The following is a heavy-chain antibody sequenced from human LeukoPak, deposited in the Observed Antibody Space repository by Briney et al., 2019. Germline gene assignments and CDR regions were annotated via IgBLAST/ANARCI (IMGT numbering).Heavy chain of an antibody. CDR1: GFTVSNNY. CDR2: IYSGGTT. D-gene: IGHD1-26*01. Sequence: PGGSLRLSCAASGFTVSNNYMNWVRQAPGKGLEWVSVIYSGGTTYYADSVKGRVTISRDNSKSTLYLQMNSLRAEDTAVYYCARDVVGTTKFDYWGQGTLVTVSS. CDR3: ARDVVGTTKFDY. J-gene: IGHJ4*02. V-gene: IGHV3-66*01.